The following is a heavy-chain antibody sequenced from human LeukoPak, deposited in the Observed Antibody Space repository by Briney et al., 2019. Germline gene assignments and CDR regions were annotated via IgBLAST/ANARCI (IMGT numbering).Heavy chain of an antibody. CDR2: INPNSGGT. J-gene: IGHJ5*02. CDR1: GYTFTGYY. D-gene: IGHD5-12*01. CDR3: ARDRVATIVRNWFDP. V-gene: IGHV1-2*02. Sequence: GASVKVSCKASGYTFTGYYMHWVRQAPGQGLEWMGWINPNSGGTNYAQKFQGRVTMTRDTSISTAYMELSRLRSDDTAVYYCARDRVATIVRNWFDPWGQGTLVTVSS.